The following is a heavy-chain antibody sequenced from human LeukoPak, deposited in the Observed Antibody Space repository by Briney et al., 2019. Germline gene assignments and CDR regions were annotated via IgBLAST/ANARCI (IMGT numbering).Heavy chain of an antibody. J-gene: IGHJ5*02. V-gene: IGHV1-8*01. Sequence: ASVKVSCKASGYTFTSYDINWVRQATGQGLEWMGWMNPNSGNTGYAQKFQGRVTMTRNTSISTAYMELSSLRSEDTAVYYCARGSRLTTIVVVSRVGHNWFDPWGQGTLVTVSS. CDR1: GYTFTSYD. D-gene: IGHD3-22*01. CDR3: ARGSRLTTIVVVSRVGHNWFDP. CDR2: MNPNSGNT.